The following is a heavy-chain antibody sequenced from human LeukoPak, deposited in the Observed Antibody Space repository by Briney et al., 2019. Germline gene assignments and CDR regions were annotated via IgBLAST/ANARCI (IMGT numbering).Heavy chain of an antibody. Sequence: SETLSLTCTVSGGPMSSYYWSWIRQSPGKGPEWIGYIYYSGSTNYNPSLKSRVTISVDTSKNQFSLKLSSVTAVDTAVYYCVSDRRDYSGSCLDSWGQGTLVTVSS. J-gene: IGHJ5*01. D-gene: IGHD5-12*01. CDR1: GGPMSSYY. V-gene: IGHV4-59*01. CDR3: VSDRRDYSGSCLDS. CDR2: IYYSGST.